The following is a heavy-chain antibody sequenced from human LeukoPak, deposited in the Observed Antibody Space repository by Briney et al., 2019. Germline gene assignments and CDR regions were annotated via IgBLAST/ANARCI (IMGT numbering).Heavy chain of an antibody. Sequence: PGGSLTLSCAAGFTLSPYWMTWVRQAPGRGLEWVANIKQDGSEKYYVDSVKGRFTISRDNAKNSLYLQMNSLRAEDTAVYYCARVGGSYSGRYYYYMDVWGKGTTVTVSS. V-gene: IGHV3-7*01. CDR3: ARVGGSYSGRYYYYMDV. CDR2: IKQDGSEK. J-gene: IGHJ6*03. CDR1: GFTLSPYW. D-gene: IGHD1-26*01.